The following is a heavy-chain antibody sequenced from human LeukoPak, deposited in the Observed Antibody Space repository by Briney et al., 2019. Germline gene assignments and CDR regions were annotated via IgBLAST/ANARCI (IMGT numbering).Heavy chain of an antibody. Sequence: GRSLRLSCAASGFTFDNYVMHWVRLVPGKGLECVSSITPNSGGVGYAASVKGRFTTSRDNAKNTFYLQMNSLRVEDTAVYYCLLIILGGSSQHWGQGTLVTVSS. CDR1: GFTFDNYV. J-gene: IGHJ1*01. CDR2: ITPNSGGV. D-gene: IGHD3-3*01. CDR3: LLIILGGSSQH. V-gene: IGHV3-9*01.